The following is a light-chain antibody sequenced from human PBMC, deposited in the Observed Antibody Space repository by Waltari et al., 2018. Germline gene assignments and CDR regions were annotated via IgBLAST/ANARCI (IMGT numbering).Light chain of an antibody. Sequence: EIVLTQSPATLSLSPGERATLSCRASQSVSSYFAWYQQKPGQAPRLLIYDASNSATGIPARFSGSGSGTDFTLTISSLEPEDFAVYYCQQRSNWPLMYTFGQGTKLEIK. V-gene: IGKV3-11*01. CDR1: QSVSSY. CDR2: DAS. J-gene: IGKJ2*01. CDR3: QQRSNWPLMYT.